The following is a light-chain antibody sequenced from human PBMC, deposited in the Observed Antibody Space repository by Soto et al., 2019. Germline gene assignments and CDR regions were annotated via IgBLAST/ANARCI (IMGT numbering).Light chain of an antibody. CDR1: QSISSW. V-gene: IGKV1-5*03. Sequence: DIQMTQSPSTLSASVGDRVIITCRASQSISSWLAWYQQKPGKAPNLLIYRASTLKSGIPSRFSGSGSGTEFTLTISSLQPDDFATYYCQQYDRASWTFGQGTKVGIK. CDR2: RAS. CDR3: QQYDRASWT. J-gene: IGKJ1*01.